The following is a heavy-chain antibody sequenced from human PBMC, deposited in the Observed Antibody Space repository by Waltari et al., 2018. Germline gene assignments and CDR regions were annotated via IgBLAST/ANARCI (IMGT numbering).Heavy chain of an antibody. CDR1: GGSISSSSYY. D-gene: IGHD3-22*01. CDR2: IYYSGST. V-gene: IGHV4-39*01. Sequence: QLQLQESGPGLVKPSETLSLTCTVSGGSISSSSYYWGWIRQTPGKGLAWIGSIYYSGSTYYNPSRKSRVTISVDTSKNQCSLKLGAVTAADTAVYYCASDSSGTHDYWGQGTLVTVSS. CDR3: ASDSSGTHDY. J-gene: IGHJ4*02.